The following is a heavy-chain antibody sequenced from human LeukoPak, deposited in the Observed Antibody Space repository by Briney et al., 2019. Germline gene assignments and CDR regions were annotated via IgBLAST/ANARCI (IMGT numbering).Heavy chain of an antibody. J-gene: IGHJ3*02. V-gene: IGHV3-30*02. D-gene: IGHD2-8*02. CDR1: GFTFSRYG. CDR2: IHYDGNNK. CDR3: AKDHLIALGYGAFDI. Sequence: GGSLRLSCAASGFTFSRYGMHWVRQAPGKGLEWVAFIHYDGNNKYYADSVKGRFTISRDNSKNTLYLQMNSLRAEDTAVYYCAKDHLIALGYGAFDIWGQGTMVTVSS.